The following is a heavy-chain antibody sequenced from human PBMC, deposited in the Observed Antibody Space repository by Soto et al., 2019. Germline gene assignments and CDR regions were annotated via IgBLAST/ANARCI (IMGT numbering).Heavy chain of an antibody. CDR3: ARDSAYYYGSGSYWYYYGMDV. D-gene: IGHD3-10*01. V-gene: IGHV1-69*01. Sequence: QVQLVQSGAEVKKPWSSVKVSCKASGGTFSSYAISWVRQAPGPGLEWMGGIIPIFGTANYAQKFQGRVTITADESTSTAYMELRSLRSEDTAVYYCARDSAYYYGSGSYWYYYGMDVWGQGTKGTVSS. CDR1: GGTFSSYA. J-gene: IGHJ6*02. CDR2: IIPIFGTA.